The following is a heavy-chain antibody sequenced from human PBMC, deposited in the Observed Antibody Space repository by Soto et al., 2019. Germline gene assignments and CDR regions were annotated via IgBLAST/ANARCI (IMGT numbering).Heavy chain of an antibody. CDR2: ISSSGSTI. Sequence: PGGSLRLSCAASGFTFGDYYMSWIRQAPGKGLEWVSYISSSGSTIYYADSVKGRFTISRDNAKNSLYLQMNSLRAEDTAVYYCARVPNDDGDSPWYYYYYMDVWGKGTTVTVSS. J-gene: IGHJ6*03. CDR3: ARVPNDDGDSPWYYYYYMDV. CDR1: GFTFGDYY. V-gene: IGHV3-11*01. D-gene: IGHD4-17*01.